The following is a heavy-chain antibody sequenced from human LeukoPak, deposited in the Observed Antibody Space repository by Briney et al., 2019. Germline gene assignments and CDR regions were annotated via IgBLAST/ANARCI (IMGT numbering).Heavy chain of an antibody. CDR1: GGTFSSYA. V-gene: IGHV1-69*05. Sequence: ASVKGSCKASGGTFSSYATSWVRQAPGQGLEWMGGIIPIFGTANYARKFQGRVTITTDESTSTAYMELSSLRSEDTAVYYCASGGVASSSWYPPILLDYWGQGTLVTVSS. CDR3: ASGGVASSSWYPPILLDY. CDR2: IIPIFGTA. J-gene: IGHJ4*02. D-gene: IGHD6-13*01.